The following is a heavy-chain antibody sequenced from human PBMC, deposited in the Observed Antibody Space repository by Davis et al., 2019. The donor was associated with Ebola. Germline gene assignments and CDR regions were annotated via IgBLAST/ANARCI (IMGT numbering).Heavy chain of an antibody. J-gene: IGHJ4*02. V-gene: IGHV3-30*04. Sequence: PGGSLRLSCGASGLTLNNYAVHWVRQTPGKGLEWVAVISFDGRNDYYADSVKGRFIVSRDNSKNTVFLEMSGLKVEDTAVYYCARGGYYGLGNSYNAAPFYYWGQGALVNVSS. CDR1: GLTLNNYA. CDR3: ARGGYYGLGNSYNAAPFYY. CDR2: ISFDGRND. D-gene: IGHD3-10*01.